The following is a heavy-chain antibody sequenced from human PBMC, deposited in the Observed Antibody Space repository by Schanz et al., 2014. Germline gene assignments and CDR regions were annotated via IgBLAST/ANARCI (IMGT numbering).Heavy chain of an antibody. Sequence: QVQLRESGPGLVRPSETLSLTCTVSDASINRYYWAWIRQPPGKGLEWIGYLFYTGHSNYNPSLKSRVSMSLDTSKKQFSMKLYSVTAADTAVYYCARQGNIEVAGIFYYSGLDVWGRGTTVLVSS. CDR2: LFYTGHS. CDR1: DASINRYY. D-gene: IGHD6-19*01. J-gene: IGHJ6*02. V-gene: IGHV4-59*01. CDR3: ARQGNIEVAGIFYYSGLDV.